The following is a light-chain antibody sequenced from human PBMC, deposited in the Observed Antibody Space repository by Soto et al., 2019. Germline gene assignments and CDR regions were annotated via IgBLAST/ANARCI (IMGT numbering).Light chain of an antibody. CDR1: SSDIGDYEY. V-gene: IGLV2-8*01. Sequence: QSALTQPPSASGSPGQSVTISCTGTSSDIGDYEYVSWYQQHPGKAPKLMIYEVSKRPSGVPDRFSGSKSGNTASLTVSGLQAEDEADYYCSSYAGVINLGFGGGTKLTVL. CDR2: EVS. J-gene: IGLJ2*01. CDR3: SSYAGVINLG.